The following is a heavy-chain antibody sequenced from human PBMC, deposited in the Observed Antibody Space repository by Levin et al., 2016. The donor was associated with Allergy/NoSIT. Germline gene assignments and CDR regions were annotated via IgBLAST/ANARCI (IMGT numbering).Heavy chain of an antibody. D-gene: IGHD2/OR15-2a*01. V-gene: IGHV4-59*11. CDR1: GGSISNHY. Sequence: SETLSLTCNVSGGSISNHYWSWIRQSPGKGLEWIGYIYYSGTTNYNPSLRGRVTMSVDTSKNQFSLNVHSLTAADTAVYYCVRMGQFDYFNYYFDYWGQGALVTVSS. CDR3: VRMGQFDYFNYYFDY. J-gene: IGHJ4*02. CDR2: IYYSGTT.